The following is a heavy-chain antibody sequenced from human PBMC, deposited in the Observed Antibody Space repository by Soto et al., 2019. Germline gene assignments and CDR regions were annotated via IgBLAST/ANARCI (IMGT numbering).Heavy chain of an antibody. CDR3: ARAWGIDY. J-gene: IGHJ4*02. D-gene: IGHD7-27*01. CDR1: GFTFSSYT. V-gene: IGHV3-23*01. CDR2: ISGSGSST. Sequence: EVQLLESGGGLVEPGGSRRLSCAASGFTFSSYTMSWVRQAPGKGLEWVSTISGSGSSTYSADSVKGRFTISRDNSKNTLFLEMNSLRVEEMAIYDCARAWGIDYWGQGALVTVSS.